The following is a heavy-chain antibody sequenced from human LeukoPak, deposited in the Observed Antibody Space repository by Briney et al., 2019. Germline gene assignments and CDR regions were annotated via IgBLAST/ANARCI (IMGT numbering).Heavy chain of an antibody. J-gene: IGHJ6*03. Sequence: SETLSLTCTVSGDSISSYYWSWIRQPPGKGLEWIGYIYHSGSTNHNPSLKSRVTISLDTSKNQFSLKLSSVTAADTAVYYCARGRRIVVVLGTTRTHRDYYMDVWGKGTTVTVSS. CDR1: GDSISSYY. CDR3: ARGRRIVVVLGTTRTHRDYYMDV. D-gene: IGHD2-15*01. V-gene: IGHV4-59*12. CDR2: IYHSGST.